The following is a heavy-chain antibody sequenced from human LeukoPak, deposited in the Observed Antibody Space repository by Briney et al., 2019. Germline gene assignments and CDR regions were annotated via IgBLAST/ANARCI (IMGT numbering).Heavy chain of an antibody. J-gene: IGHJ3*02. CDR1: GYTFTGYY. CDR3: ARDFFPTLRFLGI. CDR2: INPNSGGT. V-gene: IGHV1-2*02. D-gene: IGHD3-3*01. Sequence: GASVKVSCKASGYTFTGYYMHWVRQAPGQGLEWMGWINPNSGGTNYAQKFQGRVTMTRDTSISTAYMELSRLRSDDTAVYYCARDFFPTLRFLGIWGQGTMVTVSS.